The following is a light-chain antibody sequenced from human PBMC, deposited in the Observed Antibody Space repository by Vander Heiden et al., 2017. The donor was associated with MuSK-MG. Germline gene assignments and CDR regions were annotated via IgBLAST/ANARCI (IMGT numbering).Light chain of an antibody. CDR1: QSISSY. CDR2: AAS. J-gene: IGKJ3*01. CDR3: QQCYSTPFT. V-gene: IGKV1-39*01. Sequence: DIQMTQSPSSLSASVGDRVTITCRASQSISSYLNWYQQKPGKAPKLLIYAASSLQSGVPSRFSGSGSGTDFTLTISSLQPEDFATYYCQQCYSTPFTFGHGTKVDIK.